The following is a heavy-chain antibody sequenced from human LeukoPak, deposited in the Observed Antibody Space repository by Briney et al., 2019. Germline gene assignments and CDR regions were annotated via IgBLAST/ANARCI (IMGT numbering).Heavy chain of an antibody. CDR2: IYYTGCI. Sequence: PSKTLSSPVSLLDGSFISYGWGGFGQPPGKGLEWIGYIYYTGCISYNPSLKTRDTISVDTSKNHFSLRLTSVTAADIAVYYCAKIVTNSVHNWGQGTLVTVSS. V-gene: IGHV4-59*08. CDR1: DGSFISYG. D-gene: IGHD3-10*02. J-gene: IGHJ3*01. CDR3: AKIVTNSVHN.